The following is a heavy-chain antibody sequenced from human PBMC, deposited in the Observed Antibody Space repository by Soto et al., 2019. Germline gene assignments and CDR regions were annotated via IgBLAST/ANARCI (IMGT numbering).Heavy chain of an antibody. CDR2: IIPILGIA. CDR1: GGTFSSYT. Sequence: QVQLVQSGAEVKKPGSSVKVSCKASGGTFSSYTISWVRQAPGQGLEWMGRIIPILGIANYAQKFQGRVTITEDKSTSAAYMERSSLRSEDTAVYYCARGGWRVRGNGKYYYYGMDVWGQGTTVTVSS. V-gene: IGHV1-69*02. D-gene: IGHD3-10*01. J-gene: IGHJ6*02. CDR3: ARGGWRVRGNGKYYYYGMDV.